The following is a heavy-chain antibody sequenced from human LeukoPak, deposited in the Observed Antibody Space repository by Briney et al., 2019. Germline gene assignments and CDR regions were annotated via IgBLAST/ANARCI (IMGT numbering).Heavy chain of an antibody. J-gene: IGHJ4*02. CDR2: IYYSGST. V-gene: IGHV4-30-4*08. CDR3: ARDYGDYGYFDY. Sequence: SETLSLTCAVYGGSFSGYYWSWIRQPPGKGLEWIGYIYYSGSTYYNPSLKSRVTISVDTSKNQFSLKLSSVTAADTAVYYCARDYGDYGYFDYWGQGTLVTVSS. CDR1: GGSFSGYY. D-gene: IGHD4-17*01.